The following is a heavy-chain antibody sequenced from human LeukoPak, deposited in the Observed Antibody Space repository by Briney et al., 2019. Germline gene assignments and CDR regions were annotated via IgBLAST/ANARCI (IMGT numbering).Heavy chain of an antibody. Sequence: SETLSLTCTVSGGSISSSSYYWGWIRQPPGKGLEWIGSIYHSGSTNYNPSLKSRVTISVDKSKNQFSLKLSSVTAADTAVYYCASQRWRITMVRGASQAFDIWGQGTMVTVSS. CDR3: ASQRWRITMVRGASQAFDI. V-gene: IGHV4-39*07. J-gene: IGHJ3*02. CDR1: GGSISSSSYY. CDR2: IYHSGST. D-gene: IGHD3-10*01.